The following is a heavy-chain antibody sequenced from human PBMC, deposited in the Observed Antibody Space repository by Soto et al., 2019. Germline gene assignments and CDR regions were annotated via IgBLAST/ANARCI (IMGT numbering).Heavy chain of an antibody. CDR2: IYYSGST. D-gene: IGHD3-9*01. Sequence: QLQLQESGPGLVKPSETLSLTCTVSGGSISSSSYYWGWIRQPPGKGLEWIGSIYYSGSTYYNPSLKSRVTISVDTSKNQFSLKLSSVSAADTAVYYCARGRGRDVSLTHWFDLWGQGTLVTVSS. CDR3: ARGRGRDVSLTHWFDL. CDR1: GGSISSSSYY. V-gene: IGHV4-39*01. J-gene: IGHJ5*02.